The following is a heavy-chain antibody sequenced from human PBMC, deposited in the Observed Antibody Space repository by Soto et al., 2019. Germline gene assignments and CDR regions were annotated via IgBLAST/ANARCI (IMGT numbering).Heavy chain of an antibody. CDR3: AKDSGYSYGSFDY. V-gene: IGHV4-34*01. D-gene: IGHD5-18*01. J-gene: IGHJ4*02. CDR1: GGSFSDHY. Sequence: LSLTCAVYGGSFSDHYWSWIRQTPGKGLVWIREINRSGSTNSTPSFKSRVTISVDTSKNPFSLYLSSVTAADTAVYYCAKDSGYSYGSFDYWGQGTLVTVSS. CDR2: INRSGST.